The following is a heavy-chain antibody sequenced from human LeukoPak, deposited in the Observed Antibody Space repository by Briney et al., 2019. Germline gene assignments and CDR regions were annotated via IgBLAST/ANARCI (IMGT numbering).Heavy chain of an antibody. V-gene: IGHV1-2*02. D-gene: IGHD6-19*01. CDR3: ARGEQYASFDY. CDR2: INPNSGDT. Sequence: ASVKVSCKAAGYIFSLYAMNWVRQAPGQGLEWMGWINPNSGDTNYAQKFQGRVTMARDTSISTAYMELSSLRSEDTAVYYCARGEQYASFDYWGQGTLVTVSS. J-gene: IGHJ4*02. CDR1: GYIFSLYA.